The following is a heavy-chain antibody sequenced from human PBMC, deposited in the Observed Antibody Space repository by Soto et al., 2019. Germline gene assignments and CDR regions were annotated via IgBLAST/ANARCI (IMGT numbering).Heavy chain of an antibody. V-gene: IGHV3-33*01. D-gene: IGHD3-10*01. J-gene: IGHJ3*02. Sequence: PGGSLRLSCAASGFTFSSYRMHWVRQAPGKGLEWVAVIWYDGSNKYYADSVKGRFTISRDNSKNTLYLQMNSLRAEDTAVYYCARPTMVRGVMHDAFDIWGQGTMVTVSS. CDR2: IWYDGSNK. CDR1: GFTFSSYR. CDR3: ARPTMVRGVMHDAFDI.